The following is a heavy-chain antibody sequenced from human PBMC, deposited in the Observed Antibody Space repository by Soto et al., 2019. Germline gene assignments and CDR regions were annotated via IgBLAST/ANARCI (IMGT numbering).Heavy chain of an antibody. J-gene: IGHJ4*02. V-gene: IGHV2-5*01. CDR2: IYWNDDK. CDR3: AHIREAREQWLGYFDY. CDR1: GFSLSTSGVG. D-gene: IGHD6-19*01. Sequence: SGPTLVKPTQTLTLTCTFSGFSLSTSGVGVGWIRQPPGKALEWLALIYWNDDKRYSPSLKSRLTITKDTSKNQVVLTMTNMDPVDTATYYCAHIREAREQWLGYFDYWGQGTLVTVSS.